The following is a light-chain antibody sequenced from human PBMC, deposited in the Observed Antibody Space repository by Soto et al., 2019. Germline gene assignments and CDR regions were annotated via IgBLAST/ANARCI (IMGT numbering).Light chain of an antibody. CDR1: QGISSW. Sequence: DIQMTRSPSSVSASVGDRVTITCLASQGISSWLAWYQQKPGKDPKLLIYAASSLQSGVPSRFSGTVSGTDLNLTLGRLQTEDCATYDCQQENSFTLTVGEWTQVEI. CDR2: AAS. J-gene: IGKJ4*01. CDR3: QQENSFTLT. V-gene: IGKV1-12*01.